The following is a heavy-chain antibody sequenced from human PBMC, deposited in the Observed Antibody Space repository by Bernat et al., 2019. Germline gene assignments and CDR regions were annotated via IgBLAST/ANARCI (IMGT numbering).Heavy chain of an antibody. D-gene: IGHD6-13*01. CDR3: AKDRLGYSPFEY. CDR2: MSADGRNK. V-gene: IGHV3-30*18. J-gene: IGHJ4*02. CDR1: GFTLSSCG. Sequence: QVQLVESGGGVVQPGRSLRLSCAASGFTLSSCGMHWVRQTPRRGLEWVAFMSADGRNKYYADSVKGRFTISSDNSKNMLYLQMDGLRVDDTALYYCAKDRLGYSPFEYWGQGTLVTVST.